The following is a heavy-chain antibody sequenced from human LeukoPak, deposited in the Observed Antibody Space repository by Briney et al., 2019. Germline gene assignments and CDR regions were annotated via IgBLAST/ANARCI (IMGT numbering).Heavy chain of an antibody. CDR3: ATRPGGSTWHGVFDF. Sequence: SETLSLTCTVSGGSISSGGYYWSWIRQHPGKGLEWIGYIYYSGSTYYNPSLKSRVTISVDTSKNQFSLKLSSVTAADTALYYCATRPGGSTWHGVFDFWSRGTLVTVSS. V-gene: IGHV4-31*03. CDR1: GGSISSGGYY. D-gene: IGHD6-13*01. J-gene: IGHJ4*02. CDR2: IYYSGST.